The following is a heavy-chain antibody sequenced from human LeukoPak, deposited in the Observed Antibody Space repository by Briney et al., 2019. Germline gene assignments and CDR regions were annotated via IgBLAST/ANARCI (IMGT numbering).Heavy chain of an antibody. Sequence: SETLSLTCTVSGGSISSSSYYWGWIRQPPGKGLEWIGYIYYSGSTYYNPSLKSRVTISVDTSKNQFSLKLSSVTAADTAVYYCARTSFFWSGYYTGRWFDPWGQGTLVTVSS. CDR1: GGSISSSSYY. D-gene: IGHD3-3*01. CDR2: IYYSGST. CDR3: ARTSFFWSGYYTGRWFDP. J-gene: IGHJ5*02. V-gene: IGHV4-30-4*08.